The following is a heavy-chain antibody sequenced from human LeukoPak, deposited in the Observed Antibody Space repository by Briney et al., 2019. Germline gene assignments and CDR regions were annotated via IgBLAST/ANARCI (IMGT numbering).Heavy chain of an antibody. J-gene: IGHJ4*02. CDR3: ARCDYDSSAFYYFPVHYYFCY. CDR1: GFTFSRYW. CDR2: IDSDGSSR. V-gene: IGHV3-74*01. D-gene: IGHD3-22*01. Sequence: TGGSLTLSCAASGFTFSRYWKHWVRQARGKGLVWVSNIDSDGSSRTYADSVKGRFTLSRDNAKNTPYMEMDSLRGEGTAVYYCARCDYDSSAFYYFPVHYYFCYWGQGTLVTVSS.